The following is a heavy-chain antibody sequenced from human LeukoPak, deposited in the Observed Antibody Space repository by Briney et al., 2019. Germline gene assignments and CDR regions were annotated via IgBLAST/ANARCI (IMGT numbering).Heavy chain of an antibody. CDR1: GFTVSSNY. Sequence: GGSLRLSCAASGFTVSSNYMSWVRQAPGKGLEWVSVIYSGGSTYYADSVKGRFTISRDNAKNSLYLQMNSLRAEDTAVYYCAREFFDREGGTTVLDYWGQGTLVTVSS. CDR2: IYSGGST. D-gene: IGHD1-26*01. J-gene: IGHJ4*02. CDR3: AREFFDREGGTTVLDY. V-gene: IGHV3-66*01.